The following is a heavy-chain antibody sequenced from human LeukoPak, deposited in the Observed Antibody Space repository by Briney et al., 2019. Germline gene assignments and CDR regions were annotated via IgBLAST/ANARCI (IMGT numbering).Heavy chain of an antibody. CDR2: IIPIFGTA. CDR1: GGTFSSYA. J-gene: IGHJ4*02. V-gene: IGHV1-69*06. Sequence: SVKVSCKASGGTFSSYAISWVRQAPGQGLEWMGGIIPIFGTANYAQKFQGRVTITADKSTSTAYMELSSLRSEDTAVYYCARARYYYDSSGPHGSYYFDYWGQGTLVTVSS. CDR3: ARARYYYDSSGPHGSYYFDY. D-gene: IGHD3-22*01.